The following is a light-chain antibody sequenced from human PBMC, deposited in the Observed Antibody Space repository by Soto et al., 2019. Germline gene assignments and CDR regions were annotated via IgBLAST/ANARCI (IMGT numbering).Light chain of an antibody. Sequence: QSALTQPASVSGSPGQSITISCTGTSSDVGSYNLVSWYQQHPGKAPKLMIYEGSKRPSGVSNRFSGSKSGNTASLTISVLQGEDEADYYCCSYAGSSTFVVFGGGTKLTVL. V-gene: IGLV2-23*01. J-gene: IGLJ2*01. CDR2: EGS. CDR3: CSYAGSSTFVV. CDR1: SSDVGSYNL.